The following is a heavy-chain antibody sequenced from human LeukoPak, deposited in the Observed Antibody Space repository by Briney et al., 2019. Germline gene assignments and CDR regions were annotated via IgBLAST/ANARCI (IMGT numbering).Heavy chain of an antibody. J-gene: IGHJ4*02. CDR2: INPNSGGT. CDR3: ARTSGVGYCSSTSCYFDY. Sequence: ASVKVSCKASGYSFTSYGFNWVRQAPGRGLEWMGWINPNSGGTNYAQKFQGRVTMTRDTSISTAYMELSRLRSDDTAVYYCARTSGVGYCSSTSCYFDYWGQGTLVTVSS. CDR1: GYSFTSYG. D-gene: IGHD2-2*01. V-gene: IGHV1-2*02.